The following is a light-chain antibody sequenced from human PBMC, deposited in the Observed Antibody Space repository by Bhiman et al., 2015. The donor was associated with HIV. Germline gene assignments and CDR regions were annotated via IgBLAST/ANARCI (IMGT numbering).Light chain of an antibody. CDR2: EVN. CDR1: SSDVGGYNY. V-gene: IGLV2-8*01. Sequence: QSALTQPPSASGSPGQSVIISCTGTSSDVGGYNYVTWYQQHPGKAPKLMIYEVNKRPSGVPDRFSGSKSGTSASLAITGLQAEDEADYYCQSYDSSLSYVFGTGTKVTVL. CDR3: QSYDSSLSYV. J-gene: IGLJ1*01.